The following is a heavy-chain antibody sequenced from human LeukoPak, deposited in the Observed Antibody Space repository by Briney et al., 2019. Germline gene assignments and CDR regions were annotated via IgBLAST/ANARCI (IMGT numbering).Heavy chain of an antibody. CDR3: ARDDLGLYAAY. CDR1: GGSFSNYG. CDR2: IIPILGTT. V-gene: IGHV1-69*04. Sequence: ASLKVSCKASGGSFSNYGFSWVRQAPGQGLEWMARIIPILGTTNYAQQFQGRVTITADKSTTTAYMELTSLRSEDTAVYYCARDDLGLYAAYWGQGSLVTVS. J-gene: IGHJ4*02. D-gene: IGHD2/OR15-2a*01.